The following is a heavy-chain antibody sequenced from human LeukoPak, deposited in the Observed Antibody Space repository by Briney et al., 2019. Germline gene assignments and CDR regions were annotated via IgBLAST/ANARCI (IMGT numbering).Heavy chain of an antibody. CDR1: GFTFSNYW. D-gene: IGHD2-15*01. CDR3: ARDGSGGSCDWFDP. CDR2: INSDGSST. Sequence: GGSLRLSCAASGFTFSNYWMHWVRQAPGQGLVWVSRINSDGSSTNYADSVKGRFTISRDNAKNTLYLQMSSLRAEDTAVYFCARDGSGGSCDWFDPWGQGTLVAVSS. V-gene: IGHV3-74*01. J-gene: IGHJ5*02.